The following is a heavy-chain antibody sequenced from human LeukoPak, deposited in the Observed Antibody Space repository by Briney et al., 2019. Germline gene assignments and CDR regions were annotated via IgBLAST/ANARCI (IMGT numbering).Heavy chain of an antibody. D-gene: IGHD1-1*01. V-gene: IGHV4-38-2*02. Sequence: SETLSLTCIVSGYSISSGFHWGWIRQPPGKGLEWVGNIHHSWNTYYNPSLKSRVTISLDTSKNQFSLKLTSVTATDTAVYFCARINWTPGYWGQGTLVTVSS. CDR1: GYSISSGFH. CDR2: IHHSWNT. CDR3: ARINWTPGY. J-gene: IGHJ4*02.